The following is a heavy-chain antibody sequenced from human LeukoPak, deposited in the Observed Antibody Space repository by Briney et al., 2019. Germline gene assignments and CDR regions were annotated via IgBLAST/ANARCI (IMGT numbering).Heavy chain of an antibody. Sequence: SXXLSLTCSVSGGPMSSYYWSWIRQPPGKGLEWIGYIYYSGSTNYNPSLKSRVTISVDTSKNQFSLKLSSVTAADTAVYYCARQDPLNWFDPWGQGTLVTVSS. J-gene: IGHJ5*02. V-gene: IGHV4-59*01. CDR1: GGPMSSYY. CDR2: IYYSGST. CDR3: ARQDPLNWFDP.